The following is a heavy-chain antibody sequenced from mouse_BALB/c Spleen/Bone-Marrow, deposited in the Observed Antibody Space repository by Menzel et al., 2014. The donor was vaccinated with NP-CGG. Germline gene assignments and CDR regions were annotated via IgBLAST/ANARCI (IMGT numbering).Heavy chain of an antibody. J-gene: IGHJ4*01. V-gene: IGHV14-3*02. Sequence: EVKLMESGAELVKPGASVKLSCTASGFNIXDTYMHWVMQRPEQGLEWIGRIDPANGNTKYDPKFQGKATITADTSSNTAYLQLSSLTSEDTAVYYCARYRYYGSSYAMDYWGQGTSVTVSS. CDR3: ARYRYYGSSYAMDY. CDR1: GFNIXDTY. D-gene: IGHD1-1*01. CDR2: IDPANGNT.